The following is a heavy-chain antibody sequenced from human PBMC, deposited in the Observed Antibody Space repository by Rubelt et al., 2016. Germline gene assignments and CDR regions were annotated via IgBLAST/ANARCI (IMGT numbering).Heavy chain of an antibody. Sequence: QLQLQESGPGLVKPSETLSLTCTVSGGSISSSSYYWGWIRQPPGKGLEWIGSIYYSGSTYYNPSLKVRVTMSVATSNNQFSLKLSSVTAADTAVYYCARVGYCSSTSCLTPYWGQGTLVTVSS. J-gene: IGHJ4*02. V-gene: IGHV4-39*01. CDR1: GGSISSSSYY. CDR3: ARVGYCSSTSCLTPY. CDR2: IYYSGST. D-gene: IGHD2-2*01.